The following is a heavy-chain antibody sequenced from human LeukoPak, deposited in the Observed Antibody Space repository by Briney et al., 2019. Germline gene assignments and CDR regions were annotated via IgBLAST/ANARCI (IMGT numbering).Heavy chain of an antibody. D-gene: IGHD3-3*01. V-gene: IGHV4-34*01. CDR1: GGSFSGYY. Sequence: PSETLSLTCAVYGGSFSGYYWSWIRQPPGKGLEWIGEINHSGSTSYNPSLKSRVTISVDTSKNQFSLKLSSVTAADTAVYYCVRDDFWSRPGDVWGKGTTVTVSS. CDR3: VRDDFWSRPGDV. J-gene: IGHJ6*04. CDR2: INHSGST.